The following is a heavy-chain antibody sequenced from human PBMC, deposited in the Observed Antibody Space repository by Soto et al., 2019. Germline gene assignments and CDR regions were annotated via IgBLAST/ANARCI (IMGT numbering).Heavy chain of an antibody. CDR3: ARVAY. J-gene: IGHJ4*02. Sequence: EVQLVESGGGLVKPGGSLRLSCVASGFTFSRYSINWFLQAPGKGLEWVSSISSGVNTKSYANSVKGPFTISRDNAKNSLYLEINALIPEDTAVYYCARVAYWGQGTLFTVSS. CDR2: ISSGVNTK. V-gene: IGHV3-21*06. CDR1: GFTFSRYS.